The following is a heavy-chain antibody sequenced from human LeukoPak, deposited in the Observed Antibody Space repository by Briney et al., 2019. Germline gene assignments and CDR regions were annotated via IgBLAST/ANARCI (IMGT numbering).Heavy chain of an antibody. V-gene: IGHV3-21*01. J-gene: IGHJ3*02. CDR1: GFTFSSYS. CDR3: ARDLQVQRPFDI. Sequence: PGGSLRLSCAASGFTFSSYSMNWVRLAPGKGLEWVSSISSSSSYIYYADSVKGRFTISRDNAKNSLYLQMNSLRAEDTAVYYCARDLQVQRPFDIWGQGTMVTVSS. CDR2: ISSSSSYI.